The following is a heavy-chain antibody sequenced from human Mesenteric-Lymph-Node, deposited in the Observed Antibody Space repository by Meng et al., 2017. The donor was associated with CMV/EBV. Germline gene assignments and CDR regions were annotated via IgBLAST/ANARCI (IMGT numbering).Heavy chain of an antibody. CDR1: GGSISSGDYY. D-gene: IGHD3-3*01. CDR3: ARQKSWVTIFGVVIRPLYYFDY. V-gene: IGHV4-30-4*08. Sequence: SETLSLTCTVSGGSISSGDYYWSWIRQPPGKGLEWIGYIYYSGSTYYNPSLKSRVTISVDTSKNQFSLKLSSVTAADTAVYYCARQKSWVTIFGVVIRPLYYFDYWGQGTLVTVSS. J-gene: IGHJ4*02. CDR2: IYYSGST.